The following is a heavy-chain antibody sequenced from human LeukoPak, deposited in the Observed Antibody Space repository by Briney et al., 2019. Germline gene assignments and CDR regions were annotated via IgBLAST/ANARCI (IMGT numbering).Heavy chain of an antibody. CDR2: IVVGSGNT. CDR1: GFTFTSSA. Sequence: SVKVSCKASGFTFTSSAMQWVRQARGQRLEWIGWIVVGSGNTNYAQKFQERVTITRDMSTSTAYMELSSLGSEDTAVYYCAASIAVAGPDDAFDIWGQGTMVTVSS. V-gene: IGHV1-58*02. D-gene: IGHD6-19*01. CDR3: AASIAVAGPDDAFDI. J-gene: IGHJ3*02.